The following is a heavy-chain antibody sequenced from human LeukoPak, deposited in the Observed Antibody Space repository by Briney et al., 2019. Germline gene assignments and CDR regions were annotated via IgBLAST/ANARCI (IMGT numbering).Heavy chain of an antibody. D-gene: IGHD6-19*01. CDR2: ISWNGGII. CDR1: GFTFDDYA. V-gene: IGHV3-9*01. Sequence: GGSLRLSCAASGFTFDDYAMHWVRQAPGKGLEWVSGISWNGGIIGYADSVKGRFTISRDNAKNSLYLQMNSLRAEDTAVYYCAKPGAVAGWDYFDYWGQGTLVTVSS. J-gene: IGHJ4*02. CDR3: AKPGAVAGWDYFDY.